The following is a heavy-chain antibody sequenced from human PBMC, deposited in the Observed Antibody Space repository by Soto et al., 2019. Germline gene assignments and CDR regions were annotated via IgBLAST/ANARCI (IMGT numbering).Heavy chain of an antibody. V-gene: IGHV4-39*01. Sequence: SETLSLTCTVSGGSISSSSYYWGWIRQPPGKGLEWIGSIYYSGSTYYNPSLKSRVTISVDTSKNQFSLKLSSVTAADTAVYYRARHHYDILTGLLRWWFVPPSQGTLVXV. CDR2: IYYSGST. J-gene: IGHJ5*02. CDR3: ARHHYDILTGLLRWWFVP. D-gene: IGHD3-9*01. CDR1: GGSISSSSYY.